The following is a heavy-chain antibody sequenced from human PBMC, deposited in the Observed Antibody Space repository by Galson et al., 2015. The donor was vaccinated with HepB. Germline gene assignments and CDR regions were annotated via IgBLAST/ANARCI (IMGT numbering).Heavy chain of an antibody. CDR1: GFTFSSYG. Sequence: SLRLSCAASGFTFSSYGMHWVRQAPGKGLEWVAVISYDGSNKYYADSVKGRFTISRDNSKNTLYLQMNSLRAEDTAVYYCAKASSYGKRNYFDYWGQGTLVTVSS. J-gene: IGHJ4*02. D-gene: IGHD4-17*01. V-gene: IGHV3-30*18. CDR2: ISYDGSNK. CDR3: AKASSYGKRNYFDY.